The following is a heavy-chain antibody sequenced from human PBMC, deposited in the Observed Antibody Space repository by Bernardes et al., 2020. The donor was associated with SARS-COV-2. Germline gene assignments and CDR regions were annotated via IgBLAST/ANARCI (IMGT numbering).Heavy chain of an antibody. CDR2: ISWNSGSI. J-gene: IGHJ5*02. CDR1: GFTFDDYA. CDR3: AKGPPHYYGWDQNWFDP. D-gene: IGHD3-10*01. V-gene: IGHV3-9*01. Sequence: GGSLRLSCAASGFTFDDYAMHWVRQAPGKGLEWVSGISWNSGSIGYADSVKGRFTISRDNAKNSLYLQMNSLRAEDTALYYCAKGPPHYYGWDQNWFDPWGQGTLVTVSS.